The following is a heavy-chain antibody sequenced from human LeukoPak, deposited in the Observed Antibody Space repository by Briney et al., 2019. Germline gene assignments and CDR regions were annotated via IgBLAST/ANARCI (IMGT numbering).Heavy chain of an antibody. J-gene: IGHJ5*02. D-gene: IGHD3-22*01. V-gene: IGHV1-69*13. Sequence: ASVKVSCKASGGTFSSYAISWVRQAPGQGLEWMGGIIPIFGTANYAQKFQGRVTTTADESTSTAYMELSSLRSEDTAVYYCARDGGLYYYDSSGYSWFDPWGQGTLVTVSS. CDR3: ARDGGLYYYDSSGYSWFDP. CDR2: IIPIFGTA. CDR1: GGTFSSYA.